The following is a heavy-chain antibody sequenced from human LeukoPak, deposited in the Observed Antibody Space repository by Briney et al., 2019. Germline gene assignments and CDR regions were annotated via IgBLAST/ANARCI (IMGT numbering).Heavy chain of an antibody. J-gene: IGHJ4*02. V-gene: IGHV1-2*02. Sequence: GASVKVSCKASGYTFTGYYMHWVRQAPGQGLEWMGWINPNSGGTNYAQKFQGRVTMTRDTSISTAYMELSRLRSDETAVYYCARVGGGYDSSGYYRDWGQGTLVTVSS. CDR3: ARVGGGYDSSGYYRD. CDR1: GYTFTGYY. CDR2: INPNSGGT. D-gene: IGHD3-22*01.